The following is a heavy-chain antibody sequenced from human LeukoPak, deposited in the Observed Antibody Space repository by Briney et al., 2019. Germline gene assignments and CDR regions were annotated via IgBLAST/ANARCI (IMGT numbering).Heavy chain of an antibody. CDR2: INHSGST. CDR1: GGSFSGYY. V-gene: IGHV4-34*01. Sequence: SETLSLTCAVYGGSFSGYYWNWIRQPPGKGLEWIGEINHSGSTNYNPSLKSRVTISVDTSKNQFSLKLSSVTAADTAVYYCARWEMATNYLDYWGQGTLVTVSS. CDR3: ARWEMATNYLDY. D-gene: IGHD5-24*01. J-gene: IGHJ4*02.